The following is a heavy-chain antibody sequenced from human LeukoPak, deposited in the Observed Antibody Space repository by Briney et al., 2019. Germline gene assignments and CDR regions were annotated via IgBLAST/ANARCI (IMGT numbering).Heavy chain of an antibody. CDR2: IYYTGTT. CDR3: ARPRDGYNSLDY. CDR1: GVSITRDSYY. V-gene: IGHV4-39*01. J-gene: IGHJ4*02. D-gene: IGHD5-24*01. Sequence: SETLSLTPIVSGVSITRDSYYWGWVRQPPGKGLEWIGSIYYTGTTSYNPSLKRRVTISLDTSKNQISLKLSSVTAADTAVYYCARPRDGYNSLDYWGQGTLVTVSS.